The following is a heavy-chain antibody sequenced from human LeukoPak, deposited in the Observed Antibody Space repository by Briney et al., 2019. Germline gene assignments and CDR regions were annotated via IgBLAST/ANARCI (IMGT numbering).Heavy chain of an antibody. J-gene: IGHJ4*02. D-gene: IGHD5-18*01. Sequence: SETLSLTCTVSGGSISSYYWSWIRQPPGKGLEWIGYIYYSGSTNYNPSLKSRVTISVDTSKNQFSLKLSSVTAADTAVYYCAREKTVDTAMDDYWGQGTLVTVSS. CDR1: GGSISSYY. V-gene: IGHV4-59*01. CDR2: IYYSGST. CDR3: AREKTVDTAMDDY.